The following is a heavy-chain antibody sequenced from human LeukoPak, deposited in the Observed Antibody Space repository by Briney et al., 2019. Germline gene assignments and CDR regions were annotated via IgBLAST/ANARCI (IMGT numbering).Heavy chain of an antibody. CDR1: GDSISNYY. J-gene: IGHJ4*02. CDR2: VYHTGGT. V-gene: IGHV4-59*01. CDR3: AREARGYTYAVFDL. D-gene: IGHD5-18*01. Sequence: PSETLSLTCTVSGDSISNYYWTWIRQPPGKEMEWIGYVYHTGGTMYNTSLKSRVTISVDPSKNQFSLRLTSVTAAETAVYYGAREARGYTYAVFDLWGQGTLVTVSS.